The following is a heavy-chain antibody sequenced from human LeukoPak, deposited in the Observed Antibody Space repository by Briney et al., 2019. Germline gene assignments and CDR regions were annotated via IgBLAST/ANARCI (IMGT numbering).Heavy chain of an antibody. D-gene: IGHD6-19*01. CDR1: RFTLSNYW. CDR2: IKQDGSKT. Sequence: GGSLRLSWAGARFTLSNYWMSWVRQAPGKGLEWVANIKQDGSKTYYVDSVKGRFTISRDNAKNSLSLQMNSLRAEDTAVYYCARQRGSGCLDYWGQGTLVTVSS. V-gene: IGHV3-7*01. J-gene: IGHJ4*02. CDR3: ARQRGSGCLDY.